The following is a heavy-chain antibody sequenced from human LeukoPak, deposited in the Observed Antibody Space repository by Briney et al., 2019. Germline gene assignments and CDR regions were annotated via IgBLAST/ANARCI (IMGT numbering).Heavy chain of an antibody. Sequence: GGSLRLSCAASGFTFSSYSMNWVRQAPGKGLEWVSAISGSGGSTYYADSVKGRFTISRDNSKNTLYLQMNSLRAEDTAVYYCAKDCSGGSCYPHFDYWGQGTLVTVSS. D-gene: IGHD2-15*01. J-gene: IGHJ4*02. CDR1: GFTFSSYS. CDR2: ISGSGGST. V-gene: IGHV3-23*01. CDR3: AKDCSGGSCYPHFDY.